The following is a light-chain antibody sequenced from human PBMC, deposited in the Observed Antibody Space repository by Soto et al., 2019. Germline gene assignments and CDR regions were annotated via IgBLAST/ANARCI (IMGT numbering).Light chain of an antibody. CDR1: QTVSGN. V-gene: IGKV3-15*01. CDR2: GAS. Sequence: EIVMTQSPATLSVSPGERATLSCRASQTVSGNFAWYQQKPGQAPRLLIYGASSRATGIPARFSGSGSGTEFTLTISSLQSEDFAVYYCQQYNNWPYTFGGGTKLEMK. J-gene: IGKJ2*01. CDR3: QQYNNWPYT.